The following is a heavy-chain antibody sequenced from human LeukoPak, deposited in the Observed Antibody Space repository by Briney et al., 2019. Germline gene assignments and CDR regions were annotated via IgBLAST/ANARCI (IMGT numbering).Heavy chain of an antibody. CDR3: ARHMAVAGHSPPNKYYFDY. J-gene: IGHJ4*02. Sequence: SETLSLTCTVSGGSISSSSYYWGWIRQPPGKGLEWIGSIYYSGSTYYNPSLKSRVTISVDTSKNQFSLKLSSVTAADTAVYYCARHMAVAGHSPPNKYYFDYWGQGTLVTVSS. CDR2: IYYSGST. D-gene: IGHD6-19*01. CDR1: GGSISSSSYY. V-gene: IGHV4-39*01.